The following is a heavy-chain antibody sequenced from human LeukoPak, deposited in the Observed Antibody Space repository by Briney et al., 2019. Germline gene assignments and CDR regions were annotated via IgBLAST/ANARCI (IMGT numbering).Heavy chain of an antibody. CDR3: ARLFRDVTTFDY. CDR1: GFTLSSSW. CDR2: IKQDGSQK. J-gene: IGHJ4*02. D-gene: IGHD1-1*01. V-gene: IGHV3-7*01. Sequence: PGGSLRLSCTASGFTLSSSWMSWVRQPPGRGLEWVASIKQDGSQKYYVDSVKGRFTISRDNAKNLLYLQMNSLRAEDTAVYYCARLFRDVTTFDYWGQGTLVTVSS.